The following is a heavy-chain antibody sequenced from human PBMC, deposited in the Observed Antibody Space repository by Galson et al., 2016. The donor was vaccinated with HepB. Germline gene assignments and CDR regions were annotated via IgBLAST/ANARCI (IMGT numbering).Heavy chain of an antibody. CDR3: ARAGIDGVYCSGRSCSHVDY. CDR1: GYTFTDYY. V-gene: IGHV1-2*02. CDR2: ISNSGGT. J-gene: IGHJ4*02. Sequence: SVKVSCKASGYTFTDYYIHWVRQAPGQGLEWMGWISNSGGTKYAQKFQGGVTMTRDTSISTAYMELSRLRSDDTAGYYCARAGIDGVYCSGRSCSHVDYWGQGTLVSVSS. D-gene: IGHD2-15*01.